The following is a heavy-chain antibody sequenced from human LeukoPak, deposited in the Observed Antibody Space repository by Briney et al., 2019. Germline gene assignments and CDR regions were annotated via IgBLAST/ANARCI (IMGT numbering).Heavy chain of an antibody. J-gene: IGHJ3*02. CDR1: GFTFSSYS. CDR3: ARGLIVGASIDAFDI. Sequence: GGSLRLSCAASGFTFSSYSMNWVRQAPGKGLEWVSSISSSSSYIYYADSVKGRFTISRDNAKNSLYLQMNSLRAEDTAVYYCARGLIVGASIDAFDIWGQGTMVTVSS. D-gene: IGHD1-26*01. CDR2: ISSSSSYI. V-gene: IGHV3-21*01.